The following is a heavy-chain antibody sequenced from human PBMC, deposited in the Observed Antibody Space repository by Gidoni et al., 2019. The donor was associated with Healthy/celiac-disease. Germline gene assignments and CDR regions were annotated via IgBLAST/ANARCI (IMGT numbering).Heavy chain of an antibody. Sequence: QVQLQQWGAGLLKPSETLSLTCAVYGGSFSGYYWSWIRQPPGKGLEWIGEINHSGSTNYNPSLKSRVTISVDTSKNQFSLKLSSVTAADTAVYYCAREGLDTMVRGHYYYGMDVWGQGTTVTVSS. CDR2: INHSGST. CDR3: AREGLDTMVRGHYYYGMDV. J-gene: IGHJ6*02. V-gene: IGHV4-34*01. CDR1: GGSFSGYY. D-gene: IGHD3-10*01.